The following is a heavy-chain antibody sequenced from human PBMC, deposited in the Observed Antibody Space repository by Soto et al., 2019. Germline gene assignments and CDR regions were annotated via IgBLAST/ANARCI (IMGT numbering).Heavy chain of an antibody. CDR2: ISWNSGSI. D-gene: IGHD3-3*01. V-gene: IGHV3-9*01. CDR3: PTDKSGRSGKNKIEAGAFDI. J-gene: IGHJ3*02. Sequence: EVQLVESGGGLVQPGRSLRLSCAASGFTFDDYAMHWVRQAPGKGLEWVSGISWNSGSIGYADSVKGRFTISRDNAKNSLYRQMNSLRAEDTALNYFPTDKSGRSGKNKIEAGAFDILGPGTMVTLSP. CDR1: GFTFDDYA.